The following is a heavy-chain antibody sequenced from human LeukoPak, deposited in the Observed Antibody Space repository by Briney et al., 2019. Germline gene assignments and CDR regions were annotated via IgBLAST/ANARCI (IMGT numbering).Heavy chain of an antibody. V-gene: IGHV4-39*01. D-gene: IGHD5-12*01. CDR2: IYYIENT. J-gene: IGHJ4*02. Sequence: SETLSLTCTVSGGSISSSSYYWGWIRQPPGKGLEWIGTIYYIENTYYNPSLKSRATISVDTSKNHFSLQLTSVTAADTAVYYCARHSPSWGLRNFDYWGQGILVTVSS. CDR1: GGSISSSSYY. CDR3: ARHSPSWGLRNFDY.